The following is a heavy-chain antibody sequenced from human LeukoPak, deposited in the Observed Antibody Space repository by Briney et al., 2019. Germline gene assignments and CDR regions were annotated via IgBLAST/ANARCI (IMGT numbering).Heavy chain of an antibody. CDR2: ISGSGGST. V-gene: IGHV3-23*01. D-gene: IGHD6-19*01. Sequence: GGSLRLSCAASGFTFSSYAMSWARQAPGKGLEWVSAISGSGGSTYYADSVKGRFTISRDNSKNTLYLQMNSLRAEDTAVYYCAKRSGWYTGTFDYWGQGTLVTVSS. CDR1: GFTFSSYA. J-gene: IGHJ4*02. CDR3: AKRSGWYTGTFDY.